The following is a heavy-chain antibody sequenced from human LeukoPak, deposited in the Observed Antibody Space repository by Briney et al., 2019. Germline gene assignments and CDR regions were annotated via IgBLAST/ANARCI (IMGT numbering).Heavy chain of an antibody. CDR2: IYPGNSDI. J-gene: IGHJ5*02. CDR3: PRPLPDYSKYWFDA. Sequence: LGESLTISCKGSGYSFTSYWIGWVRQMPGKGLEWMGIIYPGNSDIRYSPSFQGQVTISADKSISTAYLQWSSLKASDTAMYYCPRPLPDYSKYWFDAWGQGTLVTVSS. CDR1: GYSFTSYW. D-gene: IGHD4-11*01. V-gene: IGHV5-51*01.